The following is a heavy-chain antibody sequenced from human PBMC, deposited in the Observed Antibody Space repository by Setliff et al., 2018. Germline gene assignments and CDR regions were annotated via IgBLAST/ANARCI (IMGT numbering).Heavy chain of an antibody. V-gene: IGHV1-18*01. Sequence: ASVKVSCKASGYTFISYGISWVRQAPGQGLEWMGWISAYNGNTNYAQKLQGRVTMTTDTSTSTAYMELRSLRSDDTAVYYCARVLFHCSNTSCYLDAFDIWGQGTMVTVSS. CDR2: ISAYNGNT. CDR3: ARVLFHCSNTSCYLDAFDI. J-gene: IGHJ3*02. CDR1: GYTFISYG. D-gene: IGHD2-2*01.